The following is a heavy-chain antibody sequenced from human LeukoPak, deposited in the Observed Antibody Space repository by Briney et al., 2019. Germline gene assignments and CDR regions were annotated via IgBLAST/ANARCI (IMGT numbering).Heavy chain of an antibody. V-gene: IGHV4-59*08. J-gene: IGHJ5*02. Sequence: SETLSLTCTVSGGSISSYYWSWIRQPPGEGLEWIGCIYYSGSTNYNASLKSRVTISVDTSKNQFSLKLSCVTAADTPVYYCARNVLLWFGTTHNWFDPWGQGTLVTVSS. CDR3: ARNVLLWFGTTHNWFDP. D-gene: IGHD3-10*01. CDR1: GGSISSYY. CDR2: IYYSGST.